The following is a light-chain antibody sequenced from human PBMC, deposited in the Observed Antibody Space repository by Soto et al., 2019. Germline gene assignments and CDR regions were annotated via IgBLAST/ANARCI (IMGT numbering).Light chain of an antibody. CDR2: DAS. Sequence: DIQMTQSPATLSASVGDRVTITCRASQSISSWLAWYQQKPGKVPKLLIDDASSLESGVPSRFSGSGSGTEFTLTISSLHPDDFATYYCQQYNTYPWTFGQGTKVDIK. J-gene: IGKJ1*01. V-gene: IGKV1-5*01. CDR3: QQYNTYPWT. CDR1: QSISSW.